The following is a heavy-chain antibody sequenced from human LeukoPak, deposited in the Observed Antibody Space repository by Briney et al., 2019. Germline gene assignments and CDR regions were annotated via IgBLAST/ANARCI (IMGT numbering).Heavy chain of an antibody. CDR1: RFTFSSYT. CDR2: ISANAVST. Sequence: GGSLRLSCADSRFTFSSYTMNWVRQAPGKGLEWVSGISANAVSTYYADSVKGRFTISRDNSKNTLYLHMDRLGTEDAAVYYCASMPSTEIYYFYYMDVWGKGTTVTVSS. CDR3: ASMPSTEIYYFYYMDV. J-gene: IGHJ6*03. D-gene: IGHD2-2*01. V-gene: IGHV3-23*01.